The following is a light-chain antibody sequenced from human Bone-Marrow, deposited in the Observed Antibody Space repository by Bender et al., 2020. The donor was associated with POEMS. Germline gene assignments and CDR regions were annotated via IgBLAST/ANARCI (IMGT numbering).Light chain of an antibody. CDR3: SSFAGTPTV. CDR2: EVS. V-gene: IGLV2-14*02. CDR1: SSDVGAYNL. J-gene: IGLJ1*01. Sequence: QSALTQPASVSGSPGQSITISCTGASSDVGAYNLVSWYQQHPGKAPKLILYEVSRRPSGISDRFSGSKSGNTASLTVSGLQAEDEADYYCSSFAGTPTVFGPGTRVTVL.